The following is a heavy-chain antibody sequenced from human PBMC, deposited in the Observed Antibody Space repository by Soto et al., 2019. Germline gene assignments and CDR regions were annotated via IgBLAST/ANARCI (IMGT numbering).Heavy chain of an antibody. CDR1: GGSISGSY. D-gene: IGHD4-17*01. V-gene: IGHV4-59*01. CDR2: VYYTGST. J-gene: IGHJ3*02. CDR3: ARAYGGNSDAFDI. Sequence: ASETLSLTCSVSGGSISGSYWSWIRQSPGKGLEWLGYVYYTGSTNYSPSLRSRVSISVDTSKDEFSLRLSSVTAADTAVYYCARAYGGNSDAFDIWGQGTMVVVSS.